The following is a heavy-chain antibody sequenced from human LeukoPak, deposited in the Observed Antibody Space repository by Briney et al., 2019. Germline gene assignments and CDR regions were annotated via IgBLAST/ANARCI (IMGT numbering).Heavy chain of an antibody. Sequence: SETLSLTCAVYGGSFSGYYWSWLRQPPGKGLEWIGEINHSGSTNYNPSLKSRVTVSVDTSKNQFSLKLSSVTAADTAVYYCARANYNWNYWDYWGQGTLVTVSS. J-gene: IGHJ4*02. CDR3: ARANYNWNYWDY. CDR2: INHSGST. CDR1: GGSFSGYY. D-gene: IGHD1-20*01. V-gene: IGHV4-34*01.